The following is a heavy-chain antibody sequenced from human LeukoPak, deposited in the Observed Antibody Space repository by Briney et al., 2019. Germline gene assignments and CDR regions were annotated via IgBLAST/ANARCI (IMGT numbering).Heavy chain of an antibody. CDR1: GYTFTDYY. Sequence: GASVKASCKVSGYTFTDYYMHWVQQAPGKGLEWMGLVDPEDGETIYAEKFQGRVTITADTSTDTAYMELSSLRSEDTAVYYCATSSGYHTSNYYYYYMDVWGKGTTVTVSS. J-gene: IGHJ6*03. CDR3: ATSSGYHTSNYYYYYMDV. CDR2: VDPEDGET. V-gene: IGHV1-69-2*01. D-gene: IGHD3-3*01.